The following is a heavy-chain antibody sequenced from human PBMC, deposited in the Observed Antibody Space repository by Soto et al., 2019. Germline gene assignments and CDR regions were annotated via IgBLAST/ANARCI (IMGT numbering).Heavy chain of an antibody. CDR1: GFTFSSYA. J-gene: IGHJ5*02. CDR2: ISGSGGST. V-gene: IGHV3-23*01. D-gene: IGHD4-17*01. Sequence: EVQLLESGGGLVQPGGSLRLSCAASGFTFSSYAMSWVRQAPGKGLEWVSAISGSGGSTYYADSVKGRFTISRDNSKNTLYLQMNSLRAEDTAVYYCVKDRAVRRLNNWFDPWGQGTLVTVSS. CDR3: VKDRAVRRLNNWFDP.